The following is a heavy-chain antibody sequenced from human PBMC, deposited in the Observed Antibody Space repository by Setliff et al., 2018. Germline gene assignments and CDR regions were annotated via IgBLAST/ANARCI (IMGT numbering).Heavy chain of an antibody. V-gene: IGHV1-69*05. CDR1: GGTFSSYG. CDR2: TIPIFGTT. J-gene: IGHJ5*02. D-gene: IGHD2-15*01. Sequence: GASVKVSCKASGGTFSSYGISWVRQAPGQGLEWMGGTIPIFGTTDYAQKFQDRVTITTDESTSTAYMELDSLRSEDTAVYYCARSPAVLGIVYLDPWGQGTLVTVSS. CDR3: ARSPAVLGIVYLDP.